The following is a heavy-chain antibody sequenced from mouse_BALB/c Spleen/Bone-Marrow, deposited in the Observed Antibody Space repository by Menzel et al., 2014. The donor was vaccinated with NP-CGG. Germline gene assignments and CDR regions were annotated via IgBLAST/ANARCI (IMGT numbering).Heavy chain of an antibody. CDR1: GYAFTNYL. J-gene: IGHJ4*01. D-gene: IGHD2-3*01. CDR2: NNPGSGGT. V-gene: IGHV1-54*03. Sequence: SGAELVRPGTSVKVSCKASGYAFTNYLIEWVEQRPGQGLEWIGVNNPGSGGTNYNEKFKGKATLTADKSSSTVYMQLSSLTSDDSAVYFCARSIYDGYSEAMDYWGQGTSVTVSS. CDR3: ARSIYDGYSEAMDY.